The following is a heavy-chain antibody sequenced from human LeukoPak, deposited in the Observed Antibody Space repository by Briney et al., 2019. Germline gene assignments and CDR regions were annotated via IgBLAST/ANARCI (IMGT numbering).Heavy chain of an antibody. Sequence: PSETLSLTCAVYGGSFSGYYWSWIRQPPGKGLEWIGEINHSGSTNYNPSLKSRVTISVDTSKNQFSLKLSSVTAADTAVYYCARPPSLLYWGQGTLVTVSS. CDR1: GGSFSGYY. J-gene: IGHJ4*02. CDR3: ARPPSLLY. D-gene: IGHD3-10*01. CDR2: INHSGST. V-gene: IGHV4-34*01.